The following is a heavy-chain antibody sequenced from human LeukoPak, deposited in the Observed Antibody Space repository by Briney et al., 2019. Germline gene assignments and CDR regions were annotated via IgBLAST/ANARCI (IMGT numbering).Heavy chain of an antibody. V-gene: IGHV3-7*03. D-gene: IGHD2-2*01. CDR3: AKEGVVVPAAMFDY. Sequence: QPGGSLRLSCAASGFTFSSYWMSWVRQAPGKGLEWVANIKQDGSEKYYVDSVKGRFTISRDNSKNTLYLQMNSLRAEDTAVYYCAKEGVVVPAAMFDYWGQGTLVTVSS. CDR1: GFTFSSYW. CDR2: IKQDGSEK. J-gene: IGHJ4*02.